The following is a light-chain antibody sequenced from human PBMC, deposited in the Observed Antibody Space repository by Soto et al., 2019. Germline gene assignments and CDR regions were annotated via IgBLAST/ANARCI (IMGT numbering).Light chain of an antibody. CDR3: CSFAAANTLV. Sequence: QSALTQPASASGSPGRSVTISCTGTSSDIGGYNSVSWYQQHPGKAPKVMIYDVTKRPSGVPDRFSGSKSGNTASLTVSALQAEDEADYYCCSFAAANTLVYGTATKVTVL. J-gene: IGLJ1*01. CDR2: DVT. CDR1: SSDIGGYNS. V-gene: IGLV2-8*01.